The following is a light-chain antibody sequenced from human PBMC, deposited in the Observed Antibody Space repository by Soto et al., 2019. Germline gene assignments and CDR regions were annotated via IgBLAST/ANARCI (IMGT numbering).Light chain of an antibody. CDR1: QSVSSNY. J-gene: IGKJ1*01. Sequence: EVVLTQSPGTLSLSPGERATLSCRASQSVSSNYVAWYQQIPGQTPRLLIYGASSRATGIPDRFSGSGSGTDFTLTISRLEPEDFAVYYCQQSNNWPWTFGQGTKVDIK. CDR2: GAS. V-gene: IGKV3-20*01. CDR3: QQSNNWPWT.